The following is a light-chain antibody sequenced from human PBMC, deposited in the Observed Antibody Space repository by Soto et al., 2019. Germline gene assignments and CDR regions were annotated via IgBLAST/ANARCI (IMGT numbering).Light chain of an antibody. CDR2: DVS. CDR3: SSYTSSSLYV. CDR1: SSDVGGYNY. V-gene: IGLV2-14*01. J-gene: IGLJ1*01. Sequence: QSVLTQPASVSGFPGQSITISCTRTSSDVGGYNYVSWYQQHPGKAPKLMIYDVSNRPSGVSNRFSGSKSGNTASLTISGLQAEDEADYYCSSYTSSSLYVFGTGTKVTVL.